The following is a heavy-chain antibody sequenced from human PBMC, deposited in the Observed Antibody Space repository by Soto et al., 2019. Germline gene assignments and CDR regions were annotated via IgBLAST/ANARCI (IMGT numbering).Heavy chain of an antibody. CDR3: ARDCGDYCAGYYYGMDV. Sequence: QVQLVQSGAEVKKPGSSVKVSCKASGGTFSSYAISWVRQAPGQGLEWMGGIIPIFGTANYAQKFQGRVTITADDTRSTAYKERSRRRSENAVLYYGARDCGDYCAGYYYGMDVWGQGTTVTVSS. V-gene: IGHV1-69*12. CDR1: GGTFSSYA. D-gene: IGHD2-21*02. CDR2: IIPIFGTA. J-gene: IGHJ6*02.